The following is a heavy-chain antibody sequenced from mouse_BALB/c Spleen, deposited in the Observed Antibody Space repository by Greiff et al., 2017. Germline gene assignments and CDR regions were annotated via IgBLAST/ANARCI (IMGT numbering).Heavy chain of an antibody. CDR2: ISSGSSTI. D-gene: IGHD4-1*01. V-gene: IGHV5-17*02. Sequence: DVKLVESGGGLVQPGGSRTLSCAASGFTFSSFGMPWVRQAPEKGLEWVAYISSGSSTIYYADTVKGRFTISRDNPKNTLFLQMTSLRSEDTAMYYCARSNLGRDFDYWGQGTTLTVSS. J-gene: IGHJ2*01. CDR1: GFTFSSFG. CDR3: ARSNLGRDFDY.